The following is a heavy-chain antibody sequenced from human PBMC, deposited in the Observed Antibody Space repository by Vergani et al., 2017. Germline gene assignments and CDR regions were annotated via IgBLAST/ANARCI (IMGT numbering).Heavy chain of an antibody. CDR3: ARGYYDNSGYSGDLDY. V-gene: IGHV6-1*01. CDR1: GDSVSSNSAA. CDR2: TYYRSKWYN. Sequence: QLQQSGPGLVKHSQTLSLTCALSGDSVSSNSAAWHWIRQSPSRALEWLGRTYYRSKWYNDYAVSVKSRIPINPDTSKNQFSLHLNSVTPEYTAVYYCARGYYDNSGYSGDLDYWGQGTLVTVSS. J-gene: IGHJ4*02. D-gene: IGHD3-22*01.